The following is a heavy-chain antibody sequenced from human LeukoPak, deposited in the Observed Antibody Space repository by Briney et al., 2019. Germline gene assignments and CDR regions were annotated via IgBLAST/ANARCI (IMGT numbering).Heavy chain of an antibody. D-gene: IGHD3-10*01. J-gene: IGHJ5*02. V-gene: IGHV1-69*04. CDR2: IIPILGIA. CDR1: GGTFSSYA. Sequence: GASVKVSCKASGGTFSSYAISWVRQAPGQGLEWMGRIIPILGIANYAQKFQGRVTITADKSTSTAYMELSSLRSEDTAVYYCASVYGSGSYYNPWGQGTLVTVSS. CDR3: ASVYGSGSYYNP.